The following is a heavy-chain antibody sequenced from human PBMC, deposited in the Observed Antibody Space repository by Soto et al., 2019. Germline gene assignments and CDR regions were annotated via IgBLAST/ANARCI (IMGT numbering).Heavy chain of an antibody. J-gene: IGHJ4*02. CDR2: VYPSGNT. V-gene: IGHV4-4*02. CDR3: ARGERQQQRDY. D-gene: IGHD6-13*01. Sequence: QVQLQESGPGLVKPSGTLSLTCAVSGDSISSDKWWSWVRQPPGKGLEWIGAVYPSGNTNYNPSLKSRVIISVDKPKNQFSLKLSSVTDADTAMYYCARGERQQQRDYWGQGTLVTVSS. CDR1: GDSISSDKW.